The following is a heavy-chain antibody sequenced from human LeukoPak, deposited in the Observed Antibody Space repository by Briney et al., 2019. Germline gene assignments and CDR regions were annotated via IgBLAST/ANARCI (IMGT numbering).Heavy chain of an antibody. CDR3: ARHGRSDYYFYMDV. Sequence: SETLSLTCTVSGGSISSSGFYWGWIRQPPGKGLEWIGSIYYSGSTYYNPSLKSRVTISVDTSKNQFSLKLSSVTAADTAVYYCARHGRSDYYFYMDVWGKGTTVTISS. V-gene: IGHV4-39*01. CDR2: IYYSGST. D-gene: IGHD1-14*01. CDR1: GGSISSSGFY. J-gene: IGHJ6*03.